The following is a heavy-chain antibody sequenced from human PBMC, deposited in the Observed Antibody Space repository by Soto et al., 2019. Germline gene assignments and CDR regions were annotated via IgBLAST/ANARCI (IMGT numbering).Heavy chain of an antibody. CDR3: VKEANPFINTLVMVVFDP. CDR2: ITRDGRST. J-gene: IGHJ5*02. V-gene: IGHV3-64D*06. CDR1: GFTFRVHS. Sequence: GGSLRLSCSATGFTFRVHSLHWVRQTPGKGLEYISAITRDGRSTYYADSVKGRFTVSRDNSRDTLYLRMSSLRPEDTGLYFCVKEANPFINTLVMVVFDPWGQGT. D-gene: IGHD3-10*01.